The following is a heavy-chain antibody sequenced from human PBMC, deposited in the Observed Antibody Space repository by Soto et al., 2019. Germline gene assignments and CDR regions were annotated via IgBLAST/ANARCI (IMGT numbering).Heavy chain of an antibody. CDR2: INPKSGGT. V-gene: IGHV1-2*04. D-gene: IGHD5-18*01. CDR1: GDSFTGYY. CDR3: ARSSGYTYGHDY. Sequence: SVKVSCEACGDSFTGYYVHWVRQAPGQGLEWMGWINPKSGGTHYAQKFQAWVTMTTDTSISTAYMELSRLNSADTAVYYCARSSGYTYGHDYWGQGTLVTVSS. J-gene: IGHJ4*02.